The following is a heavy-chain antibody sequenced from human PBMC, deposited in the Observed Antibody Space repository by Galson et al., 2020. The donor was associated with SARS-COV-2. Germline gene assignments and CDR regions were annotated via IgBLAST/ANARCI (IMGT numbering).Heavy chain of an antibody. V-gene: IGHV2-26*01. CDR3: ARIRGEYYDSSGYYHRGYFDL. Sequence: SSPPLLKPTETLTLTCTVSGFSLSNPRMGVTWIRPPPGKALEWLAHIFSHDEKSYSTSLQSRPTISKDTSKSQVVLTMTNMDPVDTATYYCARIRGEYYDSSGYYHRGYFDLWGRGTLVTVSS. CDR1: GFSLSNPRMG. D-gene: IGHD3-22*01. CDR2: IFSHDEK. J-gene: IGHJ2*01.